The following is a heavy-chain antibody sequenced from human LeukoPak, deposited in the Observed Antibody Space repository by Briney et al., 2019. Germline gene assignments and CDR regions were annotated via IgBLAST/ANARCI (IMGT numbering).Heavy chain of an antibody. CDR2: IYHSGST. Sequence: SETLSLTCAVSGYSISSGYYCGWIRQPPGKVLEWIGSIYHSGSTYYNPSPKSRVTISVDTSKHQFSLKLSSVTAADTAVYYCARVRMDNWFDPWGQGTLVTVSS. CDR1: GYSISSGYY. J-gene: IGHJ5*02. V-gene: IGHV4-38-2*01. CDR3: ARVRMDNWFDP. D-gene: IGHD2-2*03.